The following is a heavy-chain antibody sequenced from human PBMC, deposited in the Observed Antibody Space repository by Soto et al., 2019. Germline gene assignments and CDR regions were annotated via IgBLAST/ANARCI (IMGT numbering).Heavy chain of an antibody. D-gene: IGHD3-10*01. J-gene: IGHJ5*01. CDR1: GFSLSTSGVG. CDR3: AHRFSELLWFGEPTSVPFDP. V-gene: IGHV2-5*02. Sequence: QITLKESGPTLVKPTQTLTLTCTFSGFSLSTSGVGVGWIRQPPGKALEWLALIYWDDDKRYSPSLKSRLTITKDTSKNQVVLTMTNMDPVDTATYYCAHRFSELLWFGEPTSVPFDPWGQGTLVTVSS. CDR2: IYWDDDK.